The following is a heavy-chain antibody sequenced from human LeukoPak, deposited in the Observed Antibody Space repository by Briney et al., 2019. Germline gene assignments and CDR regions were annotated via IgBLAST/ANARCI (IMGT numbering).Heavy chain of an antibody. V-gene: IGHV4-59*01. CDR2: IYYSGST. CDR3: ARGGTAVIAPYALDI. CDR1: GGSISSYY. D-gene: IGHD4-23*01. J-gene: IGHJ3*02. Sequence: TSETLSLTCTVSGGSISSYYWSWIRQPPGKGLEWIGYIYYSGSTNYNPSVKSRVAMSVDTSKKQFSLKLSSLTAADTAVYYCARGGTAVIAPYALDIWGQGTMVTVSS.